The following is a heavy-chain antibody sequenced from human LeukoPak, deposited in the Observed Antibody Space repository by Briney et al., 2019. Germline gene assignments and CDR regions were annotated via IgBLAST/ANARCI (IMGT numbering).Heavy chain of an antibody. CDR2: ISGGGGST. CDR1: GFTFSTYA. J-gene: IGHJ6*02. CDR3: AKIQGDYIVYYFYGMDV. V-gene: IGHV3-23*01. D-gene: IGHD4-17*01. Sequence: GGSLRLSCAASGFTFSTYAMSWVRQAPGKGLEWVSAISGGGGSTYYAASVKGRFTISRDNSKNTLYLQMNGLRAEDTVVYYCAKIQGDYIVYYFYGMDVWGQGTTVTVSS.